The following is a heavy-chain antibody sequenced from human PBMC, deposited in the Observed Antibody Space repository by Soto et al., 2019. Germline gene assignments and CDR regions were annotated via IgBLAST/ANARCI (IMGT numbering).Heavy chain of an antibody. V-gene: IGHV3-23*01. CDR1: RFTFCSYA. Sequence: LRLSWSVCRFTFCSYAMGWRRQGPGSGLDCVAVLGIGGSKRYADSVKGPFTISRDNSKNTLSLQITSLTAEDTAVYCWAKRHGAGGPLDYRGGGALV. CDR3: AKRHGAGGPLDY. D-gene: IGHD2-15*01. CDR2: LGIGGSK. J-gene: IGHJ4*02.